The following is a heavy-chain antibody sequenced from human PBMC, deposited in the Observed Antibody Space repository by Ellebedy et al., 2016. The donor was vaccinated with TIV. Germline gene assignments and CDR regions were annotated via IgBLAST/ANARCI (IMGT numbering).Heavy chain of an antibody. CDR1: GFTVSSTY. Sequence: GESLKISCAASGFTVSSTYMSWVRQAPGKGLEWVSVIYIGGSTNYANSVKGRFTISRDNSKDTLFLQMNSLRAEDTAVYYCASSRYHYYLRNTISAYWGQGALVTVSS. D-gene: IGHD3-10*01. V-gene: IGHV3-53*05. J-gene: IGHJ4*02. CDR2: IYIGGST. CDR3: ASSRYHYYLRNTISAY.